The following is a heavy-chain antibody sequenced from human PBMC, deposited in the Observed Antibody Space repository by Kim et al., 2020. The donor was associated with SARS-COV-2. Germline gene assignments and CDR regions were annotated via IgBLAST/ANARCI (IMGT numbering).Heavy chain of an antibody. V-gene: IGHV3-23*01. CDR1: GFTFSIYA. D-gene: IGHD3-22*01. CDR2: ISGSGGST. CDR3: AKDNYYYDSSGYSG. Sequence: GGSLRLSCAASGFTFSIYAMSWVRQAPGKGLEWVSAISGSGGSTYYADSVKGRFTISRDHSKNTLYLQMNSLRAEDTAVYYCAKDNYYYDSSGYSGWGQGTLVTVSS. J-gene: IGHJ4*02.